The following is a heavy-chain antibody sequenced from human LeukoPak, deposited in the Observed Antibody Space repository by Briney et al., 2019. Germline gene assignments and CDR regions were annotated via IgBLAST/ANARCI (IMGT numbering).Heavy chain of an antibody. CDR3: VRHGWGSSWYPDY. V-gene: IGHV4-39*01. D-gene: IGHD6-13*01. CDR1: GCSLSSSSDY. CDR2: IYYSGST. J-gene: IGHJ4*02. Sequence: SETLSLTCMVSGCSLSSSSDYWVRIRQPPGKGLEWIGSIYYSGSTYYNPSLKSRVTISVDTSKTQYSLKLSSVTAADTAVYYCVRHGWGSSWYPDYWGQGTLVTVSS.